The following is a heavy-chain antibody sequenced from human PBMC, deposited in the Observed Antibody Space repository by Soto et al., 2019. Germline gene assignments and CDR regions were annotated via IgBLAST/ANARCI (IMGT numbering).Heavy chain of an antibody. D-gene: IGHD3-22*01. CDR3: ERGEYYYDSTGAFDI. V-gene: IGHV4-31*03. CDR1: GGSISSGGYY. Sequence: SETLSLTCTVSGGSISSGGYYWSWIRQHPGKGLEWIGYIYYSGSTYYSPSLKSRVTISVDTSKNQFSLKLSSVTAADTAVYYCERGEYYYDSTGAFDIWGQGTMVTVS. CDR2: IYYSGST. J-gene: IGHJ3*02.